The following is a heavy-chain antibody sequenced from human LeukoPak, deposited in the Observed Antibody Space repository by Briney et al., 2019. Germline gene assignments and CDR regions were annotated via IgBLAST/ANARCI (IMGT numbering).Heavy chain of an antibody. CDR1: GFTFSSYG. CDR2: ISYDGSNK. V-gene: IGHV3-30*18. CDR3: AKDLTGITGTTYYYYYYMDV. Sequence: PGGSLRLSCAASGFTFSSYGMHWVRQAPGKGLEWVAVISYDGSNKYYADSVKGRFTISRDNSKNTLYLQMNSLRAEDTAVYYCAKDLTGITGTTYYYYYYMDVWGKGTTVTVSS. J-gene: IGHJ6*03. D-gene: IGHD1-7*01.